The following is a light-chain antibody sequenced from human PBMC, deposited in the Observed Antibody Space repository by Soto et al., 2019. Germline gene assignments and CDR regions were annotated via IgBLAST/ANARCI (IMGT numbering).Light chain of an antibody. CDR1: QSVSSN. Sequence: VLKQSPGTLSLSQGERATLSCRASQSVSSNYLAWYQQKPGQAPRLLIYGASTRATGIPARFSGSGSGTEFTLTISSLQSEDFAVYYCQQYNNWPTFGQGTRLEI. CDR2: GAS. CDR3: QQYNNWPT. J-gene: IGKJ5*01. V-gene: IGKV3-15*01.